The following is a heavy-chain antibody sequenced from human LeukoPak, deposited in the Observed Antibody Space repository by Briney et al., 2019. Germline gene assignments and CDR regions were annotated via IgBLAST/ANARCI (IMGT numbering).Heavy chain of an antibody. CDR1: GFNVSSNY. D-gene: IGHD1-14*01. J-gene: IGHJ5*02. Sequence: GGSLRLSCAASGFNVSSNYMSWVRQAPGKGLEWVSVIYSGGSTYYADSVKGRFTISRDNSKNTLYLQMNSLRAEDTAVYYCARGLRMDWFDPWGQGTLVTVSS. CDR3: ARGLRMDWFDP. V-gene: IGHV3-66*02. CDR2: IYSGGST.